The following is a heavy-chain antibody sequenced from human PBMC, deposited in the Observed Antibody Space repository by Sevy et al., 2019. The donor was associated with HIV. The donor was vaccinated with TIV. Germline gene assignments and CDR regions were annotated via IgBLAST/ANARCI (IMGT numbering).Heavy chain of an antibody. J-gene: IGHJ4*02. CDR3: VKEETAPYFDC. D-gene: IGHD2-21*02. CDR1: GFTFSTYA. V-gene: IGHV3-23*01. CDR2: LNGDRT. Sequence: GGSLRLSCAASGFTFSTYAVSWVRQGPGKGLEWVAALNGDRTYYAGSVKGRFTISRDNPKNTVYLQVNSLRVEDTALYYCVKEETAPYFDCWGQGTLVTVSS.